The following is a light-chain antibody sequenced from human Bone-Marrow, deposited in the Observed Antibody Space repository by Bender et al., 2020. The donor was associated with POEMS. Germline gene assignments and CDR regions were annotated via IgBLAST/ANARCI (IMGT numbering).Light chain of an antibody. V-gene: IGLV3-21*02. CDR2: DDR. Sequence: SYVLTQPPSVSVAPGETASITCAGHNSGSEYVHWYQQKPGQAPVLVVYDDRDRPSGIPERFSGSTSGNTASLTISRVEAGDEADYYCQVWDTSGYHWVFGGGTKLTVL. J-gene: IGLJ3*02. CDR3: QVWDTSGYHWV. CDR1: NSGSEY.